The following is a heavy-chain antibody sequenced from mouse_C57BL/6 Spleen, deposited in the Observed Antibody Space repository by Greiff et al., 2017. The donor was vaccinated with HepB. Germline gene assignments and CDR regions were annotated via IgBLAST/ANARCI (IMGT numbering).Heavy chain of an antibody. CDR1: GYTFTSYG. Sequence: VKLQQSGAELARPGASVKLSCKASGYTFTSYGISWVKQRTGQGLEWIGEIYPRSGNTYYNEKFKGKATLTADKSSSTAYMELRSLTSEDSAVYFCARKTDYTPFAYWAKGLWSLSLQ. J-gene: IGHJ3*01. CDR2: IYPRSGNT. V-gene: IGHV1-81*01. CDR3: ARKTDYTPFAY. D-gene: IGHD2-12*01.